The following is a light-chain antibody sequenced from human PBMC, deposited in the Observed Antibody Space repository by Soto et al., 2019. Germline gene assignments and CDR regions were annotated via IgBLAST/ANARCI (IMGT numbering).Light chain of an antibody. CDR3: CAYAGSSTWV. CDR2: EVY. CDR1: SSDVGGYNY. Sequence: QSAPTQPPSASGSPGQSVTFSCTGTSSDVGGYNYVSWYQQYPGKAPKLMIYEVYKRHSGVPDRFSGSKSGNTASLTVSGLQPEDEADYYCCAYAGSSTWVFGGGTKPTVL. V-gene: IGLV2-8*01. J-gene: IGLJ2*01.